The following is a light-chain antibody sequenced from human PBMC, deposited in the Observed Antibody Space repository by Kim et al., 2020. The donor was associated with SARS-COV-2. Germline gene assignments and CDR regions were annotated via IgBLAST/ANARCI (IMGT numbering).Light chain of an antibody. CDR2: KAS. V-gene: IGKV1-5*03. CDR3: QRYNSYSRT. CDR1: RSISNW. Sequence: SASVGDSVTITCRTSRSISNWLAWYQQKPGRAPKLLIYKASTVQSGVPSRFSGSGSETEFTLTISSLQPDDFATYYCQRYNSYSRTFGQGTKLEIK. J-gene: IGKJ2*01.